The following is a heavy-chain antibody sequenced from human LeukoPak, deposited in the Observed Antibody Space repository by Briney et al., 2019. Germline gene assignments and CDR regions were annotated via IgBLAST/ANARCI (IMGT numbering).Heavy chain of an antibody. CDR2: ISSSSSTI. CDR3: AKDGGVIAAAGEFDY. D-gene: IGHD6-13*01. CDR1: GFTLSSYS. V-gene: IGHV3-48*01. Sequence: GGSLRLSCAASGFTLSSYSMKWVRQAPGRGREWVSYISSSSSTIYYADSVKGRFTISRDNAKNTLYLQMNSLRAEDTAVYYCAKDGGVIAAAGEFDYWGQGTLVTVSS. J-gene: IGHJ4*02.